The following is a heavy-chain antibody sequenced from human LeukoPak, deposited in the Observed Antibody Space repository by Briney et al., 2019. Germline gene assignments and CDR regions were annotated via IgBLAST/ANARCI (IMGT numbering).Heavy chain of an antibody. CDR2: ITDSATT. CDR3: ARGLDLDGLDS. D-gene: IGHD1-1*01. Sequence: SETLSLTCAVSFVSLSDYNWSWLRQSPEKGLEWIGEITDSATTHYNPSLETRVTISIDTAKRQFSLRLPSLTAADTAVYYCARGLDLDGLDSWGQGTLVTVSS. V-gene: IGHV4-34*01. CDR1: FVSLSDYN. J-gene: IGHJ4*02.